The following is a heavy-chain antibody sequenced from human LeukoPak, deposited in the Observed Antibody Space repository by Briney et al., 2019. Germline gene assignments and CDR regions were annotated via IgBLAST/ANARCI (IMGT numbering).Heavy chain of an antibody. J-gene: IGHJ4*02. Sequence: GGSLRLSCAASGFTFSSYAMSWVRQAPGKGLEWVSAISGSGGSTYYADSMKGRLTISRDNSKNTLYLQMNTLRAEDTAVYYCAKEYYDHSAYYRSPPDYWGQGTLVTVSS. CDR2: ISGSGGST. V-gene: IGHV3-23*01. CDR1: GFTFSSYA. CDR3: AKEYYDHSAYYRSPPDY. D-gene: IGHD3-22*01.